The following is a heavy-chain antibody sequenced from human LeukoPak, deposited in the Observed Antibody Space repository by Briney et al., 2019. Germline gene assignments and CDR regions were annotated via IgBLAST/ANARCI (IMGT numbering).Heavy chain of an antibody. V-gene: IGHV3-11*01. J-gene: IGHJ3*02. Sequence: GGSLRLSCAASGFTFSDYYMSWIRQAPGKGLEWVSYISSSGSTIYYADSVKGRFTISRDNAKNSLYPQMNSLRAEDTAVYYCARGVVPLRDAFDIWGQGTMVTVSS. CDR2: ISSSGSTI. CDR1: GFTFSDYY. D-gene: IGHD2-8*01. CDR3: ARGVVPLRDAFDI.